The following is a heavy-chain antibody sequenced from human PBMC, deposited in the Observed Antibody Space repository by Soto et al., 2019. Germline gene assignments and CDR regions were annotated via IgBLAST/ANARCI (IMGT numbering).Heavy chain of an antibody. V-gene: IGHV3-23*01. Sequence: EVQLLESGGGLVQPGGSLRLSCAASGFTFNTYVMNWVRQAPGKGLEWVSTISYSADKTHYADSVKGRFTISRDNSRDPLFRQMNSLRADDAAVYYCARRARTATTNWGAFDVWGQGPMVNVSS. CDR2: ISYSADKT. D-gene: IGHD1-7*01. CDR3: ARRARTATTNWGAFDV. CDR1: GFTFNTYV. J-gene: IGHJ3*01.